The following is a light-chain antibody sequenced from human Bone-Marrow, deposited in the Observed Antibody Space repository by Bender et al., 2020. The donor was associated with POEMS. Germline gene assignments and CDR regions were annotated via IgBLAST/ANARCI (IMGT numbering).Light chain of an antibody. CDR3: QVWDGSRDHWV. J-gene: IGLJ3*02. Sequence: SYVLTQPPSVSVAPGQTATITCGGNNIGSKSVHWYQQKPGQAPVLVVFDDSARPSGIHERFSGSNSGNTATLTISRVEAGDEADYYCQVWDGSRDHWVFGGGTKLTVL. V-gene: IGLV3-21*02. CDR1: NIGSKS. CDR2: DDS.